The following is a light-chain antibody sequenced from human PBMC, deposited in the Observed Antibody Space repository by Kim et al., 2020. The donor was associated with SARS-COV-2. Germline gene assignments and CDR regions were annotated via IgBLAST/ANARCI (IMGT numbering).Light chain of an antibody. Sequence: PGKTASIPCGGDNIGTKSVHWYQQKPGQAPVLVISYDSDRPSGVPERFSGSNSGNTATLTISRVEAGDEADYYCQVWDSSSDHRVVFGGGTQLSVL. V-gene: IGLV3-21*04. CDR2: YDS. CDR3: QVWDSSSDHRVV. J-gene: IGLJ2*01. CDR1: NIGTKS.